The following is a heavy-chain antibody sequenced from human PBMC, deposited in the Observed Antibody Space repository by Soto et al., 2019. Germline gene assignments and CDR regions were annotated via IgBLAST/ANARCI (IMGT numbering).Heavy chain of an antibody. CDR3: ARARKATYITGGFDS. V-gene: IGHV4-59*01. Sequence: SETLSLTCSVSGGSISGYCWSWIRQPTGQGLEWIGYIFYSGRSGSNNYNPSLKSRVIISVDTSKNQFSLKLTYVTAADTAVYYCARARKATYITGGFDSWGQGTLVTVS. CDR2: IFYSGRSGSN. D-gene: IGHD3-3*01. J-gene: IGHJ4*02. CDR1: GGSISGYC.